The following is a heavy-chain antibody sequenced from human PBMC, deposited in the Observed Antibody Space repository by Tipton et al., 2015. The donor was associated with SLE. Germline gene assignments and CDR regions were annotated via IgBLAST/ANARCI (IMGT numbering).Heavy chain of an antibody. CDR2: IRSGSGYK. Sequence: LSLTCAASGFTFNIYTMNWVRQAPGKGLEWVSFIRSGSGYKDYADSVKGRFTISRDNANNSLFLQMNSLRGEDTAVYYCARGGGTTTDPFDSWGQGTLVTVSS. D-gene: IGHD1-1*01. J-gene: IGHJ4*02. CDR1: GFTFNIYT. CDR3: ARGGGTTTDPFDS. V-gene: IGHV3-21*03.